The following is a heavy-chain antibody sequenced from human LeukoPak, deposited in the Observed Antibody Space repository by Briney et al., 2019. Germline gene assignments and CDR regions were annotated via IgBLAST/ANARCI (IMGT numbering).Heavy chain of an antibody. CDR3: AREHVRGNYGSGNYLYYFDY. J-gene: IGHJ4*02. CDR2: IYSSGRT. CDR1: NGSMSSYY. D-gene: IGHD3-10*01. Sequence: SETLSLTCNVSNGSMSSYYWSWIRQPAARGLEWIGRIYSSGRTYYNPSLKSRVTVSIDTSKNQFSLNLSSVTAADTAIYYCAREHVRGNYGSGNYLYYFDYWGQGTLVTVSS. V-gene: IGHV4-4*07.